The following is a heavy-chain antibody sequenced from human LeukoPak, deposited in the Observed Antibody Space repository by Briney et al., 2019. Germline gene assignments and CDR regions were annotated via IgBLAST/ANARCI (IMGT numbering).Heavy chain of an antibody. CDR3: ARKPSIAARLDY. D-gene: IGHD6-6*01. CDR1: GYSISSGYY. J-gene: IGHJ4*02. Sequence: SETLSLTCTVSGYSISSGYYWGWIRQPPGKGLEWIGSIYHSGSTYYNPSLKSRVTISVDTSKNQFSLKLSSVTAADTAVYYCARKPSIAARLDYWGQGTLVTVSS. CDR2: IYHSGST. V-gene: IGHV4-38-2*02.